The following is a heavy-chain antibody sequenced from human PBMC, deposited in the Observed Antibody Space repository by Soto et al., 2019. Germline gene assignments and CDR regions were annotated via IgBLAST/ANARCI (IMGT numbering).Heavy chain of an antibody. J-gene: IGHJ6*01. CDR3: ARLDAVVPPSYYYGMDV. CDR1: GGTFSRYS. CDR2: VIPIFGTT. Sequence: SVKVSCKASGGTFSRYSISWVRQPPGQWLEGMSWVIPIFGTTNYAQKFQGIVTINADKSTSTAYMELSLLRSDDTAVYSFARLDAVVPPSYYYGMDVCGRGNTVTV. V-gene: IGHV1-69*06. D-gene: IGHD6-6*01.